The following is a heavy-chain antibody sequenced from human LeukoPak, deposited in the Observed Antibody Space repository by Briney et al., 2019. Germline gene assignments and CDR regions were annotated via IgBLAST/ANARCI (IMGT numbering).Heavy chain of an antibody. D-gene: IGHD4-23*01. CDR3: ARGNYGGKVFRYYYYGMDV. Sequence: SVKVSCKASGGTFSSYAISWVRQAPGQGLEWMGGIIPIFGTANYAQKFQGRVTITADESTSTAYMELSSLRSEDTAVYYCARGNYGGKVFRYYYYGMDVWGQGTTVTVSS. CDR1: GGTFSSYA. V-gene: IGHV1-69*13. J-gene: IGHJ6*02. CDR2: IIPIFGTA.